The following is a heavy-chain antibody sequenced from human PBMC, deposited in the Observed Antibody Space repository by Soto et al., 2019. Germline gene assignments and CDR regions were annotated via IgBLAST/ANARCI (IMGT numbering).Heavy chain of an antibody. V-gene: IGHV3-23*01. Sequence: GGSLRLSCAASGFTFSSYAMSWVRQAPGKGLEWVSAISGSGGSTYYADSVKGRFTISRDNSKNTLYLQMNSLRAEDTAVYYCAKGGRGRTYYEWWSGNLSWDYGVQGALVNVSS. J-gene: IGHJ4*02. CDR3: AKGGRGRTYYEWWSGNLSWDY. CDR2: ISGSGGST. D-gene: IGHD3-3*01. CDR1: GFTFSSYA.